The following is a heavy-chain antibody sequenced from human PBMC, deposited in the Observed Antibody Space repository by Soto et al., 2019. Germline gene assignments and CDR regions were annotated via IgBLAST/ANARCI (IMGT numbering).Heavy chain of an antibody. Sequence: SVKVSCKASGYTFTTYYMHWVRQAPGQGLEWMGIINPSDGSTSYAQKFQGRVSMTRDTSTNTVYMELSSLRSEDTAVYYCAREFRSYDFWSGYYNRYYFDYWGQGTLVTVSS. V-gene: IGHV1-46*01. CDR1: GYTFTTYY. CDR3: AREFRSYDFWSGYYNRYYFDY. CDR2: INPSDGST. J-gene: IGHJ4*02. D-gene: IGHD3-3*01.